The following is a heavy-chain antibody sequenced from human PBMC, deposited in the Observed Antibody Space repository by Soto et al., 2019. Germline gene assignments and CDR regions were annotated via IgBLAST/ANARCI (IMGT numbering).Heavy chain of an antibody. V-gene: IGHV3-23*01. CDR1: GFTFSSYA. J-gene: IGHJ4*02. Sequence: EVQLLESGGGLVQPGGSLRLSCADSGFTFSSYAMSWVRQAPGKGLEWVSAISGSGGSTYYADSVKGRFTISRDNSKNTLYLQMKSLRAEDTAVYYCAKGSYYDFWSGLYYFDYWGQGTLVTVSS. CDR3: AKGSYYDFWSGLYYFDY. CDR2: ISGSGGST. D-gene: IGHD3-3*01.